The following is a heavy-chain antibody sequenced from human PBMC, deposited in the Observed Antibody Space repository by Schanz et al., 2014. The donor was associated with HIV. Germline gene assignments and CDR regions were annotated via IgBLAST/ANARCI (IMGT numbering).Heavy chain of an antibody. CDR1: GFTFSSSG. CDR3: AKNLGYCSSTSCYSYYYGMDV. J-gene: IGHJ6*02. D-gene: IGHD2-2*02. CDR2: MWYDESHK. Sequence: VQLVESGGGVVQPGRSLRLSCTASGFTFSSSGMHWVRQAPGKGLEWVAAMWYDESHKGYADSVKGRFTISRDNSKNMLYLQMNSLRVEDTAVYYCAKNLGYCSSTSCYSYYYGMDVWGQGTTVTVSS. V-gene: IGHV3-33*06.